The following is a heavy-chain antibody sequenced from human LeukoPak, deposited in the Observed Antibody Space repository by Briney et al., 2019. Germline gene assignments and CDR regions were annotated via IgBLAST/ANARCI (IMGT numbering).Heavy chain of an antibody. J-gene: IGHJ4*02. V-gene: IGHV3-23*01. Sequence: PGGSLRLSCEASGFTFSSYAMSWDRQAPGKGLEWVSGVSGSGGSTVYADSVKGRFTISRDNAKNSLYLQMNSLRAEDTAVYYCASWYGSGSLDYWGQGTLVTVSS. CDR2: VSGSGGST. CDR1: GFTFSSYA. CDR3: ASWYGSGSLDY. D-gene: IGHD3-10*01.